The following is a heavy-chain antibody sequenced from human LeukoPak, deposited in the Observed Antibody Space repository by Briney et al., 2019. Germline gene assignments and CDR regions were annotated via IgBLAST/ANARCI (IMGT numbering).Heavy chain of an antibody. Sequence: GGSLRLSCAGSGFNVSRNYMSWVRQAPGKGLQWVSLMYSGGETFYADSVKGRLTISRDTSKNTVFLQMNSLREEDTAVYFCASRVPLDYWGQGTLVTVSS. V-gene: IGHV3-66*02. CDR1: GFNVSRNY. CDR3: ASRVPLDY. CDR2: MYSGGET. D-gene: IGHD2-2*01. J-gene: IGHJ4*02.